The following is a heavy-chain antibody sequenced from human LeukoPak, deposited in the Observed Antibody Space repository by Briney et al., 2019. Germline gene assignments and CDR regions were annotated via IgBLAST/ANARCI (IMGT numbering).Heavy chain of an antibody. CDR1: GFVFEKYY. D-gene: IGHD4-17*01. V-gene: IGHV3-30*02. CDR2: IRQDGNNK. CDR3: ARDRLHYVEYEKTFDY. J-gene: IGHJ4*02. Sequence: PGGSLRLSCQASGFVFEKYYMYWLRQAPGKGLEWVAHIRQDGNNKIYADSLKGRFTISRNNSEQTVFLQMSSLRPEDTAVYYCARDRLHYVEYEKTFDYWGQGTLVTVSS.